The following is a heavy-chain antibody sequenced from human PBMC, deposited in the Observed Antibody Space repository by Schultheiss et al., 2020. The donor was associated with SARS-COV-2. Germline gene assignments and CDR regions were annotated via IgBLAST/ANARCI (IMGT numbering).Heavy chain of an antibody. D-gene: IGHD3-16*02. CDR3: ARGSFMITFGGVIPAYFDY. Sequence: SETLSLTCTVSGGSISSSSYYWGWIRQPPGKGLEWIGSIYYSGSTYYNPSLKSRVTISVDTSKNQFSLKLSSVTAADTAVYYCARGSFMITFGGVIPAYFDYWGQGTLVTVSS. J-gene: IGHJ4*02. CDR2: IYYSGST. V-gene: IGHV4-39*07. CDR1: GGSISSSSYY.